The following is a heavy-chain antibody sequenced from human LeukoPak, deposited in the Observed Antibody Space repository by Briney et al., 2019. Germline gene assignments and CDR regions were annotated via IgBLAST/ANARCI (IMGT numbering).Heavy chain of an antibody. CDR2: LRSGGGT. V-gene: IGHV3-53*01. Sequence: GGSLRLSCAASGFTVSSNYMSWVRQAPGKGLEWVSVLRSGGGTQYADSVKGRFSISRDNSKNMLYLQMNDLRTEDTAVYFCAREKIGVSNWFDPWGQGTLVTVSS. D-gene: IGHD2/OR15-2a*01. CDR1: GFTVSSNY. J-gene: IGHJ5*02. CDR3: AREKIGVSNWFDP.